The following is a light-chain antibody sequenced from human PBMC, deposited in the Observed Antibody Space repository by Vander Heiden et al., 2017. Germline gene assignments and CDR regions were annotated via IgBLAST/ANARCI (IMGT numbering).Light chain of an antibody. CDR1: SDDIGTFDY. J-gene: IGLJ1*01. V-gene: IGLV2-14*01. Sequence: QSALTQPASVSGSPGQSITISCTGTSDDIGTFDYVSWYQQSPGRAPRLVIYEVNNRPSGISSRFSGSKSDNTASLTISRLQPEDDADYYCCSFTFGNRFVFGGGTRVTVL. CDR2: EVN. CDR3: CSFTFGNRFV.